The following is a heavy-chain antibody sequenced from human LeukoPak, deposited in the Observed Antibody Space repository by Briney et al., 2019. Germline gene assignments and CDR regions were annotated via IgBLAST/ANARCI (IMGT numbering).Heavy chain of an antibody. Sequence: GASVKVSCKASGGTFSSYAISWVRQAPGQGLEWMGRIIPIFGTANYAQKFQGRVTITTDESTSTAYMELSRLGSEDTAVYYCAREMLYYYDSSGCDYWGQGTLVTVSS. V-gene: IGHV1-69*05. D-gene: IGHD3-22*01. J-gene: IGHJ4*02. CDR2: IIPIFGTA. CDR3: AREMLYYYDSSGCDY. CDR1: GGTFSSYA.